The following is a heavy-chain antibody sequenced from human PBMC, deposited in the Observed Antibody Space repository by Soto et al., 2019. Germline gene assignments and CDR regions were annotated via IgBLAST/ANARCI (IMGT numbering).Heavy chain of an antibody. J-gene: IGHJ4*02. D-gene: IGHD2-2*01. CDR2: ISAYNVNT. CDR1: GYTFTNYG. V-gene: IGHV1-18*01. Sequence: GASVKVSCKASGYTFTNYGISWVRQAPGQGLEWMGWISAYNVNTNYAQKLQGRVSMTTDTSTSTAYMELRSLRSDDTAVYYCARSGAIQFFDYWGQGTLVTVSS. CDR3: ARSGAIQFFDY.